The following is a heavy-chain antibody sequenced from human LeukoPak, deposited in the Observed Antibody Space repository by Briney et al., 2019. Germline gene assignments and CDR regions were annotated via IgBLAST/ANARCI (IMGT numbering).Heavy chain of an antibody. Sequence: SETLSLTCTVFGGSISSYYWSWIRQPPGKGLEWIGYIYYSGSTNYNPSLKSRVTISVDTSKNQFSLKLSSVTAADTAVYYCARVAVAFDPWGQGTLVTVSS. CDR1: GGSISSYY. V-gene: IGHV4-59*01. J-gene: IGHJ5*02. CDR3: ARVAVAFDP. CDR2: IYYSGST. D-gene: IGHD6-19*01.